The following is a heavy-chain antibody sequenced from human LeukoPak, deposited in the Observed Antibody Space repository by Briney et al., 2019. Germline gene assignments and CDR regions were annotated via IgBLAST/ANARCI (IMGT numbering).Heavy chain of an antibody. CDR2: IYYSGST. Sequence: PSETLSLTCTVSGGSISSYYWSWIRQPPGKGLEWIGYIYYSGSTNYNPSLKSRVTISVDTSKNQFSLKLSSVTAADTAVYYCARWGNYCSSTSCYHGWFDPWGQGTLVTVSS. V-gene: IGHV4-59*12. CDR1: GGSISSYY. J-gene: IGHJ5*02. D-gene: IGHD2-2*01. CDR3: ARWGNYCSSTSCYHGWFDP.